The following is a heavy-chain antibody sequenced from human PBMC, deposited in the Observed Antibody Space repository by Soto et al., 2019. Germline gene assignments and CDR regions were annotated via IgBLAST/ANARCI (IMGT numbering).Heavy chain of an antibody. D-gene: IGHD3-9*01. CDR2: IYYDGSNK. CDR3: ARNLKDGGMDV. V-gene: IGHV3-33*01. J-gene: IGHJ6*02. CDR1: GFTFSSYG. Sequence: QVHLVESGGGVVQPGRSLRLSCAASGFTFSSYGIHWVRQAPGKGLEWVALIYYDGSNKYYADSVKGRFTVSRDNSKNTLFLQMNSLRAEDSAVYICARNLKDGGMDVWGQGTTVNVSS.